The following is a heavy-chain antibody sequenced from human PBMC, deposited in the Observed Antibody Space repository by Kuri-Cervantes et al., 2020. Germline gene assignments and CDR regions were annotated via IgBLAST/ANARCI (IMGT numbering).Heavy chain of an antibody. CDR3: ATLGWLREDLDFDY. D-gene: IGHD5-12*01. CDR1: GYTLTELS. CDR2: VDPEDGET. V-gene: IGHV1-24*01. Sequence: ASVKVSCKVSGYTLTELSMHWVRQAPGKGREWMGGVDPEDGETIYAQKFQGRVTMTEDTSTDTAYMELSSLRSEDTAVYYCATLGWLREDLDFDYWGQGTLVTVSS. J-gene: IGHJ4*02.